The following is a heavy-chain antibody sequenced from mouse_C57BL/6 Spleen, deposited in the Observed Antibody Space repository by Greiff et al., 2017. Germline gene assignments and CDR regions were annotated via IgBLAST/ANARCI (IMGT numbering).Heavy chain of an antibody. Sequence: EVQLVESGGGLVQPKGSLKLSCAASGFTLNTYAMHWVRQAPGKGLEWVARIRSKSSNYATFYADSVKDRFTISRDDSQTMLYLQMNNLRTEDTAMYCCVRGAYYINYDYFDYWGQGTTLTVAS. CDR2: IRSKSSNYAT. CDR3: VRGAYYINYDYFDY. V-gene: IGHV10-3*01. CDR1: GFTLNTYA. D-gene: IGHD2-5*01. J-gene: IGHJ2*01.